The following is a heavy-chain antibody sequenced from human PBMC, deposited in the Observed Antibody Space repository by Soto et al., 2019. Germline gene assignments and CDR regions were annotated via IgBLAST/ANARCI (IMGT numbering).Heavy chain of an antibody. CDR2: IYYSGST. J-gene: IGHJ4*02. CDR1: GGSISSSSYY. D-gene: IGHD3-10*01. V-gene: IGHV4-39*01. Sequence: LSLTCTVSGGSISSSSYYWGWIRQSPGKGLEWIGSIYYSGSTYYNPSLKSRVTISVDTSKNQFSLKLSSVTAADTAVYYCAGTYGSGSYYTNYFDYWGQGTLVTVSS. CDR3: AGTYGSGSYYTNYFDY.